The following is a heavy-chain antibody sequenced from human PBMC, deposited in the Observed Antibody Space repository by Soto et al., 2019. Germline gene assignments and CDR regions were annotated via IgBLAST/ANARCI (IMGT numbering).Heavy chain of an antibody. CDR2: INTDGSST. Sequence: EVQLVESGGGLVQPGGSLRLSCAASGLTFSSYWMHWVRHAPGKGLVWVSRINTDGSSTTYADSVKGRFTISTDNTKTTLYLQLNSLRVEDTAVYYCARASGSNIHFDCWGQGTLVTVSS. CDR3: ARASGSNIHFDC. D-gene: IGHD1-26*01. CDR1: GLTFSSYW. J-gene: IGHJ4*02. V-gene: IGHV3-74*01.